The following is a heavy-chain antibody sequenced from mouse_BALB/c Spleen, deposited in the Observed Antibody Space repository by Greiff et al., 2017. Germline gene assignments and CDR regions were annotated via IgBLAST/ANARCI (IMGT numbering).Heavy chain of an antibody. CDR1: GYTFTSYW. CDR2: IDTSDSYT. Sequence: QVQLQQSGAELAKPGASVKMSCKASGYTFTSYWMHWVKQRPGQGLEWIGAIDTSDSYTSYNQKFKGKATLTVDESSSTAYMQLSSLTSEDSAVYYCARRGGNDWYFDVWGAGTTVTVSS. J-gene: IGHJ1*01. D-gene: IGHD2-1*01. V-gene: IGHV1-69*02. CDR3: ARRGGNDWYFDV.